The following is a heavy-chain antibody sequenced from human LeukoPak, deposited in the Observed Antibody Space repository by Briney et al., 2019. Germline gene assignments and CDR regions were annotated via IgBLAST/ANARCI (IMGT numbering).Heavy chain of an antibody. D-gene: IGHD5-18*01. J-gene: IGHJ5*02. Sequence: SETLSLTCAVYGGSFSGYYWSWIRQPPGKGLEWIGSIYHSGSTYYNPSLKSRVTISVDTSKNQFSLKLSSVTAADTAVYYCARANQGSSYGYVWFDPWGQGTLVTVSS. V-gene: IGHV4-34*01. CDR3: ARANQGSSYGYVWFDP. CDR1: GGSFSGYY. CDR2: IYHSGST.